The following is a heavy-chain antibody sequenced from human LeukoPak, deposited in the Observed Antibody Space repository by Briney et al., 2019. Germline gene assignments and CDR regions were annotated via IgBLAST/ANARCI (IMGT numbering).Heavy chain of an antibody. CDR1: GFIFSSYS. Sequence: PGGSLRLSCAASGFIFSSYSMNWVRQAPGKGLEWVSSISSSSSYIYYADSVKGRFTISRDNAKNSLYLQMNSLRAEDTAVYYCARATRRDYGDVGYWGQGTLVTVSS. V-gene: IGHV3-21*01. CDR2: ISSSSSYI. D-gene: IGHD4-17*01. CDR3: ARATRRDYGDVGY. J-gene: IGHJ4*02.